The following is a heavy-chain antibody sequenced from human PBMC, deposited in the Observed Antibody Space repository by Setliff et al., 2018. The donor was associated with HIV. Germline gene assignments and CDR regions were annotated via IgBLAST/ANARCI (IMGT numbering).Heavy chain of an antibody. J-gene: IGHJ6*02. Sequence: ASVKVSCKTSGYSFTAYDINWVRQAAGQGLEWMGWMNPASGDTGSAQKFQGRLTMTRDTSIDTAYMELSSLSSDDSAVYFCARAFVEVTPHYALDVWGQGTTVTVSS. CDR3: ARAFVEVTPHYALDV. V-gene: IGHV1-8*02. CDR2: MNPASGDT. D-gene: IGHD2-21*02. CDR1: GYSFTAYD.